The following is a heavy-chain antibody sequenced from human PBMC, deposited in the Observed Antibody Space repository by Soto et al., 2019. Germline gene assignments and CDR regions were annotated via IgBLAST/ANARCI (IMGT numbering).Heavy chain of an antibody. J-gene: IGHJ4*02. CDR1: GFTFGDYA. CDR3: TRAMVEMAKITVY. D-gene: IGHD5-12*01. V-gene: IGHV3-49*03. CDR2: IRSKAYGGTT. Sequence: GGSLRLSCTASGFTFGDYAMSWFRQAPGKGLEWVGFIRSKAYGGTTEYAASVKGRFTISRDDSKSIAYLQMNSLKTEDTAVYYCTRAMVEMAKITVYWGQGTLVTVSS.